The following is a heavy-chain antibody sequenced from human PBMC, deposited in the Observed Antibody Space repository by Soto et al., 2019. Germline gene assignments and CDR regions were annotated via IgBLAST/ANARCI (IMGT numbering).Heavy chain of an antibody. CDR3: AKSRPYVFGAGITQPFDY. CDR1: GYSFTNYW. CDR2: IYPGDSDT. Sequence: GESLKISCKGSGYSFTNYWIVWVRQMPGKGLEWMGIIYPGDSDTRYSPSFQGRVTISADKSISTAYLQWSSLEPSDTAMYYCAKSRPYVFGAGITQPFDYWGQGTLVTVSS. V-gene: IGHV5-51*01. D-gene: IGHD3-16*01. J-gene: IGHJ4*02.